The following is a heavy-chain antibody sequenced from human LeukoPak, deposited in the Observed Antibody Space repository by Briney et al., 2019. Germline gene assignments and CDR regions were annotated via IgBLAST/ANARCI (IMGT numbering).Heavy chain of an antibody. CDR1: GGSISSYY. J-gene: IGHJ3*02. D-gene: IGHD3-10*01. Sequence: SETLSLTCTVSGGSISSYYWSWIRQPPGKGLEWIGHIYYSGSTNYNPSLKSRVTISVDTSKNQFSLKLSSVTAADTAVYYCAREFDGPRGAFDIWGQGTMVTVSS. V-gene: IGHV4-59*01. CDR3: AREFDGPRGAFDI. CDR2: IYYSGST.